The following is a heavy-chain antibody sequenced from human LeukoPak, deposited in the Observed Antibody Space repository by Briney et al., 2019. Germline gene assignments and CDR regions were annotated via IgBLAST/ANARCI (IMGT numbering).Heavy chain of an antibody. Sequence: ASVKVSFKASGYTFTSYGISWVRQAPGQGLEWMGWISAYNGNTNYAQKLQGRVTMTTDTSTSTAYMELRSLRSDDTAVYYCARWGVVVVPAAPELNWFDPWGQGTLVTVSS. CDR1: GYTFTSYG. CDR3: ARWGVVVVPAAPELNWFDP. CDR2: ISAYNGNT. J-gene: IGHJ5*02. D-gene: IGHD2-2*01. V-gene: IGHV1-18*01.